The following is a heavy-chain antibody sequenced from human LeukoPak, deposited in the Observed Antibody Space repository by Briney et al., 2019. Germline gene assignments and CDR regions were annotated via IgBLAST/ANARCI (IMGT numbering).Heavy chain of an antibody. Sequence: PGGSLRLSCAASGFTFSSFDMNWVRQAPGKGLEWVSYISSSGSTIYYADSVKGRFTISRDNAKNSLYLQMTSLRAEDTAVYYCARGYIVVVPAAIGEDFDYWGQGTLVTVSS. CDR1: GFTFSSFD. CDR3: ARGYIVVVPAAIGEDFDY. V-gene: IGHV3-48*03. J-gene: IGHJ4*02. CDR2: ISSSGSTI. D-gene: IGHD2-2*02.